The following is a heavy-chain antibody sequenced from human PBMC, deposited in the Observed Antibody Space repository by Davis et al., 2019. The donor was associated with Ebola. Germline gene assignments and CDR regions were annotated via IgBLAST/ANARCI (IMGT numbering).Heavy chain of an antibody. CDR2: INPSGGST. CDR3: ARRDCSSTSCPGDY. J-gene: IGHJ4*02. V-gene: IGHV1-46*01. CDR1: ASTFTRYY. D-gene: IGHD2-2*01. Sequence: ASVKVSCKASASTFTRYYMHWVRQAPGQGLEWLGIINPSGGSTSYAQKFQGRVTMTRDTSTSTVYMELSSLRSEDTAVYYCARRDCSSTSCPGDYWGQGTLVTVSS.